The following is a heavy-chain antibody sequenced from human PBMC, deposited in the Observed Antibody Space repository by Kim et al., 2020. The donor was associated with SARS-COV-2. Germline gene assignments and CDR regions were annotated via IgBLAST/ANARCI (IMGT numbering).Heavy chain of an antibody. J-gene: IGHJ6*04. Sequence: ASVKVSCKASGYTFTSYAMNWVRQAPGQGLEWMGWINTNTGNPTYAQGFTGRFVFSLDTSVSTAYLQISSLKAEDTAVYYCARERTAPAAIFPYYYYCGMDVWGRGTTGTVSS. D-gene: IGHD2-2*01. CDR3: ARERTAPAAIFPYYYYCGMDV. CDR1: GYTFTSYA. CDR2: INTNTGNP. V-gene: IGHV7-4-1*02.